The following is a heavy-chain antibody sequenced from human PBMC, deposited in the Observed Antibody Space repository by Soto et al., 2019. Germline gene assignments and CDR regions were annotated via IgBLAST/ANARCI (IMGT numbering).Heavy chain of an antibody. Sequence: ASVKVSCKASGYTFISYCISWVRQAPGQGLEWMGWISAYNGNTNFAQKLQGRVSMTTDTSTSTAYMELRNLRSDDTAVYYCARGSSYDFWSGSNWFDPWG. CDR1: GYTFISYC. V-gene: IGHV1-18*01. D-gene: IGHD3-3*01. CDR2: ISAYNGNT. CDR3: ARGSSYDFWSGSNWFDP. J-gene: IGHJ5*02.